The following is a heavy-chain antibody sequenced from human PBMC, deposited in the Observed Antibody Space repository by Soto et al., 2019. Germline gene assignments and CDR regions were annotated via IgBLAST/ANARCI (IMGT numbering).Heavy chain of an antibody. CDR2: IYYSGST. CDR3: ARDRCSSTSCYPYYYYGMDV. J-gene: IGHJ6*02. V-gene: IGHV4-59*01. CDR1: GGSISSYY. D-gene: IGHD2-2*01. Sequence: PSGTLSLTCTVSGGSISSYYWSWIRQPPGKGLEWIGYIYYSGSTNYNPSLKSRVTISVDTSKNQFSLKLSSVTAADTAVYYCARDRCSSTSCYPYYYYGMDVWGQGTTVTVSS.